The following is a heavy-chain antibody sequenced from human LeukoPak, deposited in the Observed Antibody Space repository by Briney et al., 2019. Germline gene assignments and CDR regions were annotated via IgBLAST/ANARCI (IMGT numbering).Heavy chain of an antibody. J-gene: IGHJ4*02. CDR2: IYYSGST. CDR1: SGSISTSNYY. CDR3: ARQEEWLVIQYFDY. D-gene: IGHD6-19*01. V-gene: IGHV4-39*01. Sequence: SETLSLTCTVSSGSISTSNYYWGWIRQPPGKGLEWIGSIYYSGSTYYNPSLKSRVTISVDTSKNQFSLKLSSVTAADTAVYYCARQEEWLVIQYFDYWGQGTLVTVSS.